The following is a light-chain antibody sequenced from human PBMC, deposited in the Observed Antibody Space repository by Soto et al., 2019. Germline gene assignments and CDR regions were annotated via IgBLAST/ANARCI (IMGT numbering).Light chain of an antibody. CDR3: QTWGTGSHYV. J-gene: IGLJ1*01. CDR1: SGHSSYA. V-gene: IGLV4-69*01. CDR2: LNSDGSH. Sequence: QAVLTQSPSASASLGASVKLTCTLSSGHSSYAIAWHQQQPEKGPRYLMKLNSDGSHSKGDGIPDRFSGSSSGAERYLTISSLQSEDEADYYCQTWGTGSHYVFGTGTQVTVL.